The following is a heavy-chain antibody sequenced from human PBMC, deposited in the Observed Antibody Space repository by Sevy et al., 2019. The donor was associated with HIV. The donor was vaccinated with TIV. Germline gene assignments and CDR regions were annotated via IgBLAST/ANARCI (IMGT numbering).Heavy chain of an antibody. D-gene: IGHD2-15*01. Sequence: GGSLRLSCAASGFTFSSYTMNWVRQAPGKGLEWVSYISSSSSTLYYADSVKGRFTISRDNAKNSLYLQMISLRDEDTAVYYCARDGSSGSSSYSGPTDYWGQGTLVIVSS. J-gene: IGHJ4*02. CDR2: ISSSSSTL. CDR1: GFTFSSYT. CDR3: ARDGSSGSSSYSGPTDY. V-gene: IGHV3-48*02.